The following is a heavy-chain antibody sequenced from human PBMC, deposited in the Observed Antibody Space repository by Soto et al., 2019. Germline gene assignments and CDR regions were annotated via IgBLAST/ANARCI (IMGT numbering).Heavy chain of an antibody. V-gene: IGHV1-69*13. Sequence: VASVKVSCKASGGTFSSYAISWVRQAPGQGLEWMGGIIPIFGTANYAQKFQGRVTITADESTSTAYMELSSLRSEDTAVYYCARDLYSSGWYDYWGQGTLVTVSS. D-gene: IGHD6-19*01. CDR1: GGTFSSYA. CDR3: ARDLYSSGWYDY. J-gene: IGHJ4*02. CDR2: IIPIFGTA.